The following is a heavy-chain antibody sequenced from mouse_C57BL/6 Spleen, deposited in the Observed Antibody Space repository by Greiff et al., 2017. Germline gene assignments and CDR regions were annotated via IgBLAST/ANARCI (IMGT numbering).Heavy chain of an antibody. V-gene: IGHV1-69*01. D-gene: IGHD4-1*01. Sequence: QVQLQQPGAELVMPGASVKLSCKASGYTFPSYWMHWVTPRPGQGLAWIGEIDPSDSYTNYNQKFQGQSTFTVDQSSSTAYMQLSSLTSENAAVYYCAITGSDYWGQGTTRTVSS. CDR1: GYTFPSYW. CDR3: AITGSDY. CDR2: IDPSDSYT. J-gene: IGHJ2*01.